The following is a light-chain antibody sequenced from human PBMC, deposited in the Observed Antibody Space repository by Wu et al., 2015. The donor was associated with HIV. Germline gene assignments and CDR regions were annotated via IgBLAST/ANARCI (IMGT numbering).Light chain of an antibody. CDR3: QQYDTSPPWT. CDR1: QSVSDSY. Sequence: EIVLTQSPGTLSLSPGERATLSCRASQSVSDSYIAWYRQKPGQAPRLLMYAAANRATDIPDRFSGSWSGTDFTLTISRLEPEDFAVYYCQQYDTSPPWTFGQGTKVEIK. CDR2: AAA. J-gene: IGKJ1*01. V-gene: IGKV3-20*01.